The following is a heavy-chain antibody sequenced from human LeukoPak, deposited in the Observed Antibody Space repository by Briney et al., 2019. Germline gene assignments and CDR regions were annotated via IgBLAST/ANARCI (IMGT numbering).Heavy chain of an antibody. CDR1: GFTFSSYG. Sequence: PGGSLRLSCVASGFTFSSYGMTWVRQAPGKGREWVSLISGSAGSTYYADSVKGRFSISRDNSKNTMYLQMNSLRAEDTAVYYCAKGSGRGYSYGLEYWGQGTLVTVSS. CDR2: ISGSAGST. D-gene: IGHD5-18*01. CDR3: AKGSGRGYSYGLEY. J-gene: IGHJ4*02. V-gene: IGHV3-23*01.